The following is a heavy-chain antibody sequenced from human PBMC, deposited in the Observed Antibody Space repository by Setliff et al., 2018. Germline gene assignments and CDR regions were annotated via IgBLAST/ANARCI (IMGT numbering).Heavy chain of an antibody. CDR1: GFTFSNHG. J-gene: IGHJ6*03. Sequence: GESLKISCVASGFTFSNHGMLWVRQAPGKGLEWVALIWYDGDNKKYADSVRGRFAVPRDNSRNTLYLEMNSLRPEDTAMYYCAKGGPYYYYYMDVWGKGTMVTVS. CDR3: AKGGPYYYYYMDV. V-gene: IGHV3-30*02. CDR2: IWYDGDNK.